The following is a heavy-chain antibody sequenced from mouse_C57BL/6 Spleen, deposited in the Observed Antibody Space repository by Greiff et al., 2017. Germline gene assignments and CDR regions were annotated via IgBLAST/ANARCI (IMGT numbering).Heavy chain of an antibody. CDR2: IHPSDSDT. CDR3: AIDGGRDYSNYVEAMDY. V-gene: IGHV1-74*01. D-gene: IGHD2-5*01. J-gene: IGHJ4*01. CDR1: GYTFTSYW. Sequence: QVQLQQPGAELVKPGASVKVSCKASGYTFTSYWMHWVKQRPGQGLEWIGRIHPSDSDTNYNQKFKGKATLTVDKSSSTAYMQLSSLTSEDSAVYYGAIDGGRDYSNYVEAMDYWGQGTSVTVSS.